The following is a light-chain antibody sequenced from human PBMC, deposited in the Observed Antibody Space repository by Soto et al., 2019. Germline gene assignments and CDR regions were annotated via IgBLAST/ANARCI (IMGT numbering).Light chain of an antibody. Sequence: VGRTPPPTTLFVSPGDIATLSFRASHSVTSNLPWYQQKPGQAPSLLIYDISARATGIPTRFSGSGSGTEFTLTISSLQSEDFAVYYCQQYNDWPLTFGGGTKVDI. CDR1: HSVTSN. J-gene: IGKJ4*01. CDR2: DIS. V-gene: IGKV3D-15*01. CDR3: QQYNDWPLT.